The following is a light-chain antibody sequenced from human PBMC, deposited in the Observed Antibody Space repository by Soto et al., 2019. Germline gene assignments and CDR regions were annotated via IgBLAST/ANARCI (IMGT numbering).Light chain of an antibody. CDR3: LPHNSYPWLA. Sequence: DIQMTQSPSSLSASVGDRVTITCRVSQGIRNDLGWYQQKPWKAPKRLIYAASSLQGGVPSRFSGTGSGTEFTLTISSLQPEDCATDYCLPHNSYPWLACGGGTKVEIK. V-gene: IGKV1-17*01. CDR1: QGIRND. CDR2: AAS. J-gene: IGKJ4*01.